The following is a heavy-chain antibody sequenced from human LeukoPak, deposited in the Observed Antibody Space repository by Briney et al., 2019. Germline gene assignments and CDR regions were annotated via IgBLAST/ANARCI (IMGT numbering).Heavy chain of an antibody. Sequence: PSETLSLTCTVSGGSISSSSYYWGWIRQPPGKGLEWIGSIYYSGSTYYNPSLKSRVTISVDTSKNQFSLKLSSVTAADTAVYYCARQSPGYDILTGYFPYYFDYWGQGTLVTVSS. CDR1: GGSISSSSYY. V-gene: IGHV4-39*01. D-gene: IGHD3-9*01. CDR3: ARQSPGYDILTGYFPYYFDY. CDR2: IYYSGST. J-gene: IGHJ4*02.